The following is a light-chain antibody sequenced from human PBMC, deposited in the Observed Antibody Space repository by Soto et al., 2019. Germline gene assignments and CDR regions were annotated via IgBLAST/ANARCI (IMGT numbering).Light chain of an antibody. J-gene: IGKJ1*01. CDR2: GAS. Sequence: EIVVTQPPATLSLYPVERATLSCRASQSVSSNLAWYQQKPGQAPRLLIYGASSRATGIPDRFSGSGSGTDFTLTISRLEPEDFAVYYCQQYETSPRTFGQGTKLDLK. V-gene: IGKV3-20*01. CDR1: QSVSSN. CDR3: QQYETSPRT.